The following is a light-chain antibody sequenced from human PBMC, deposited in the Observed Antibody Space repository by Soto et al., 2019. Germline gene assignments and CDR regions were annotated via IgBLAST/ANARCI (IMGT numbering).Light chain of an antibody. V-gene: IGLV2-14*01. CDR2: DVS. CDR3: SSYTSSSTYV. J-gene: IGLJ1*01. Sequence: QSALTQPASVSGSPGQSITISCTGTTSDVGGYNYVSWYQQHPGKAPKLMIYDVSNRPSGVSNRFSGSKSGNTASLTISGVQAEDEAEDYCSSYTSSSTYVFGTGTKLTVL. CDR1: TSDVGGYNY.